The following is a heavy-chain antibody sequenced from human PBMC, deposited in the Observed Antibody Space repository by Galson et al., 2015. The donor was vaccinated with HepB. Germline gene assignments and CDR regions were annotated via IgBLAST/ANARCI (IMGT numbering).Heavy chain of an antibody. CDR3: ARGSLLWFGELFF. J-gene: IGHJ1*01. D-gene: IGHD3-10*01. Sequence: SVKVSCKASGYSFTTYGISWVRQAPGQGLEWMGWISAHNGNTKYAQKLQGRVSMTTDTSPSTAYMELRSLRSDDTAVYFCARGSLLWFGELFFWAQGTLVTVSS. V-gene: IGHV1-18*01. CDR1: GYSFTTYG. CDR2: ISAHNGNT.